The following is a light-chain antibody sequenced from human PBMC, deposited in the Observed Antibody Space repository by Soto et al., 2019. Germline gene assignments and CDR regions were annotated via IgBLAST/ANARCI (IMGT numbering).Light chain of an antibody. J-gene: IGLJ3*02. CDR1: SSDVGSYNL. CDR2: EVS. Sequence: QAALTQPASVCGSPGQSITISCTGTSSDVGSYNLVSWYQQHPGKAPKLMIYEVSKRPSGVSNRFSGSKSGNTASLTISGLQAEDEADYYCCSYAGSSTGVFGGGTKLTVL. CDR3: CSYAGSSTGV. V-gene: IGLV2-23*02.